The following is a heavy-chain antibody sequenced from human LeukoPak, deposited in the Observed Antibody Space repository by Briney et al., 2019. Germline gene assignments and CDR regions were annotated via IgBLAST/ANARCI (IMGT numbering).Heavy chain of an antibody. D-gene: IGHD3-22*01. Sequence: GGSLRLSCAASGFTFSSYAMSWVRQAPGKGLEWVSAISGSGGSTYYADSVKGRFTISRDNSKNTLYLQMNSLRAEVTAVYYCAKDVSSSGYPQPFDYWGQGTLVTVSS. CDR1: GFTFSSYA. V-gene: IGHV3-23*01. J-gene: IGHJ4*02. CDR3: AKDVSSSGYPQPFDY. CDR2: ISGSGGST.